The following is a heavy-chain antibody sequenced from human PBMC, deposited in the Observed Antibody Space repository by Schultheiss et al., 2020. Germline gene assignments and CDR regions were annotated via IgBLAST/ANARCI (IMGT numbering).Heavy chain of an antibody. CDR3: ARMSMLVAFDI. D-gene: IGHD3-22*01. V-gene: IGHV3-30-3*01. CDR1: GFTFGDYA. CDR2: ISYDGSNK. Sequence: GESLKISCTASGFTFGDYAMSWFRQAPGKGLEWVAVISYDGSNKYYADSVKGRFTISRDNAKNSLYLQMNTLRAEDTAVYYCARMSMLVAFDIWGQGTMVTVSS. J-gene: IGHJ3*02.